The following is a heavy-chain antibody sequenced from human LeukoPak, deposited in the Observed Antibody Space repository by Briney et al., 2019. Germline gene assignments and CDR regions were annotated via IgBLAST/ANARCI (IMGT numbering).Heavy chain of an antibody. CDR2: ISAYNGNT. V-gene: IGHV1-18*04. CDR1: GYTFTSFG. Sequence: ASVNVSCKASGYTFTSFGISWVRQAPGQGLEWMGWISAYNGNTDNAQKFQGRVTMATDTSTSTAYMELRSLRSDDTAVYYCARDYDYVWGTYRYTRAFDYWGQGTLVTVSS. D-gene: IGHD3-16*02. J-gene: IGHJ4*02. CDR3: ARDYDYVWGTYRYTRAFDY.